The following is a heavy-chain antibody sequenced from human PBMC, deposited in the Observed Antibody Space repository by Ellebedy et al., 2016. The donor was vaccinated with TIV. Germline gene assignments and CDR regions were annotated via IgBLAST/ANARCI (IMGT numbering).Heavy chain of an antibody. Sequence: MPSETLSLTCSVSSGSLSSTRYYWAWISQPPGKGLEYIGSVYYSGSPYYSPSFKSRVTLSADTSKNQFSLNLRTATSADTAVYYCARTDPWQPIDDWGQGILVSVSS. V-gene: IGHV4-39*01. J-gene: IGHJ4*02. CDR2: VYYSGSP. D-gene: IGHD2-21*02. CDR3: ARTDPWQPIDD. CDR1: SGSLSSTRYY.